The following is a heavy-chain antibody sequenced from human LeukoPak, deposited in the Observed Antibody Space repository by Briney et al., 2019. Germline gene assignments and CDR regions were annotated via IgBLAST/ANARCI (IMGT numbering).Heavy chain of an antibody. D-gene: IGHD3-10*01. CDR3: ASTMVRGVTHYYYYGMDV. V-gene: IGHV3-74*03. CDR2: ISPDGSTT. J-gene: IGHJ6*02. Sequence: GGSLRLSCAASGFTFSRYWMHWVRQAPGKGLMWVSRISPDGSTTLYADSVKGRFTISRDNSKNTLYLQMNSLRAEDTAVYYCASTMVRGVTHYYYYGMDVWGQGTTVTVSS. CDR1: GFTFSRYW.